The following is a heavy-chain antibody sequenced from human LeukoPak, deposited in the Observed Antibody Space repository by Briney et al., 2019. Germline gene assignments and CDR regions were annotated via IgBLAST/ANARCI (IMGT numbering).Heavy chain of an antibody. CDR3: ARNSCPSGSCYENRGYFDY. D-gene: IGHD2-15*01. J-gene: IGHJ4*02. CDR1: GGSISSATYY. V-gene: IGHV4-61*02. CDR2: IYTSGST. Sequence: PSETLSLTCTVSGGSISSATYYWSWIRQPAGKGLEWIGRIYTSGSTNDNPSLKSRVTISVDTSKNQFSLKLSSVTAADTAVYYCARNSCPSGSCYENRGYFDYWGQGTLITVSS.